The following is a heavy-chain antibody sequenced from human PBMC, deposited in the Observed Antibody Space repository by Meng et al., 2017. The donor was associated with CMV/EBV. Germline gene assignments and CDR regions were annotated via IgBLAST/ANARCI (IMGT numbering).Heavy chain of an antibody. Sequence: GGSLRLSCAASGFTFSSYSMNWVRQAPGKGLEWVSSISSSSSYIYYADSVKGRFTISRDNSKNTLYLQMNSLRAEDTAVYYCAKDYSSSWQSDAFDIWGQGTMVTVSS. V-gene: IGHV3-21*01. D-gene: IGHD6-13*01. CDR3: AKDYSSSWQSDAFDI. CDR2: ISSSSSYI. J-gene: IGHJ3*02. CDR1: GFTFSSYS.